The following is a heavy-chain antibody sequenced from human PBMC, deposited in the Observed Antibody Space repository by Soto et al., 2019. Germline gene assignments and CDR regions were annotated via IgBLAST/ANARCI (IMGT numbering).Heavy chain of an antibody. V-gene: IGHV3-53*01. CDR3: AREVSGTSFDY. Sequence: PGGSLRLSCAASGFIVSDNYINWVRQAPGKGLEWVSVTYTGGYTYYADSVKGRFTIPRDNSKNTLYLQMNSLRAEDTAVYYCAREVSGTSFDYWGQGTLVTVSS. J-gene: IGHJ4*02. CDR1: GFIVSDNY. D-gene: IGHD1-7*01. CDR2: TYTGGYT.